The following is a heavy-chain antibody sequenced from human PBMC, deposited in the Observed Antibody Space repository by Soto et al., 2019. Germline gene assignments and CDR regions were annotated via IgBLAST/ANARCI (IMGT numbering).Heavy chain of an antibody. V-gene: IGHV4-31*03. CDR2: IYYSGST. Sequence: SETLSLTCTVSGGSISSGGYYWSWIRQHPGKGLEWIGYIYYSGSTYYNPSLKSRVTIPVDTSKNQFSLKLSSVTAADTAVYYCARDSSEIVATIMGGVRWRDYYGMDVWGQGTTVTVSS. CDR3: ARDSSEIVATIMGGVRWRDYYGMDV. CDR1: GGSISSGGYY. D-gene: IGHD5-12*01. J-gene: IGHJ6*02.